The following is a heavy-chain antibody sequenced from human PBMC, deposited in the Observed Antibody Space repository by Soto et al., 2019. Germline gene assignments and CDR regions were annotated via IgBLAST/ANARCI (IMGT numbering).Heavy chain of an antibody. CDR2: IYHSGST. D-gene: IGHD2-2*01. J-gene: IGHJ5*02. CDR3: ARGVVPALRFDP. Sequence: SETLSLTCAVSGGSISSGGYPWSWIRQPPGKGLEWIGYIYHSGSTYYNPSLKSRVTISVDRSKNQFSLKLSSVTAADTAVYYCARGVVPALRFDPWGQGTLVTVSS. CDR1: GGSISSGGYP. V-gene: IGHV4-30-2*01.